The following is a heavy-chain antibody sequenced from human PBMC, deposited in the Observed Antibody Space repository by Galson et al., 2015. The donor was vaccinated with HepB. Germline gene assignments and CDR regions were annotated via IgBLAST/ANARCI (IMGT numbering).Heavy chain of an antibody. CDR2: INPNSGGT. Sequence: SVKVSCKASGYTFTGYYMHWVRQAPGQGLEWMGWINPNSGGTNYAQKFQGRVTMTRDTSISTAYMELSRLRSDDTAVYYCARGVPAAIRLLYFQHWGQGTLVTVSS. CDR3: ARGVPAAIRLLYFQH. CDR1: GYTFTGYY. J-gene: IGHJ1*01. D-gene: IGHD2-2*02. V-gene: IGHV1-2*02.